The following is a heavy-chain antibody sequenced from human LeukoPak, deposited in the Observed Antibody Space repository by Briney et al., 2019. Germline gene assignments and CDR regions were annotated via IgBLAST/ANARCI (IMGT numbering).Heavy chain of an antibody. J-gene: IGHJ4*02. D-gene: IGHD4-23*01. CDR1: GFTFGDYA. Sequence: GESLRLSCTASGFTFGDYAMSWFRQAPGKGLEWVGFIRSKAYGGTPEYAASVKGRFTISRDDSKSIAYLQMNSLKTEDTAVYYCTRDYGGNAYWGQGTLVTVSS. CDR3: TRDYGGNAY. CDR2: IRSKAYGGTP. V-gene: IGHV3-49*03.